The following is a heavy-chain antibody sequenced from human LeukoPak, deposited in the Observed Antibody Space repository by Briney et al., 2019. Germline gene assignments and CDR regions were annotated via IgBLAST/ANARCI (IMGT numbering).Heavy chain of an antibody. CDR3: ARERQWEPTTSDAFDI. Sequence: SETLSLTCTVSGGSISSYYWSWIRQPAGKGLEWIGRIYTSGSTNYNPSLKSRVIMSVDTSKNQFSLKLSSVTAADTAVYYCARERQWEPTTSDAFDIWGQGTMVTVSS. D-gene: IGHD1-26*01. J-gene: IGHJ3*02. CDR2: IYTSGST. CDR1: GGSISSYY. V-gene: IGHV4-4*07.